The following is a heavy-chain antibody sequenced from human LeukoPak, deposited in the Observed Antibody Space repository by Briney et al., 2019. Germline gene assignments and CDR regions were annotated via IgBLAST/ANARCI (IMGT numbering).Heavy chain of an antibody. CDR3: ARGNPFGGVIVFDS. D-gene: IGHD3-16*02. J-gene: IGHJ4*02. Sequence: PSETLSLTCTVSGGSISTYYSSWSRQPPGKGLEWSGYIYYSGSTNYNPSLKSRVTISLDTSKKQFSVKLGSVTAADTAVYYCARGNPFGGVIVFDSWGQGALVTVSS. CDR1: GGSISTYY. CDR2: IYYSGST. V-gene: IGHV4-59*08.